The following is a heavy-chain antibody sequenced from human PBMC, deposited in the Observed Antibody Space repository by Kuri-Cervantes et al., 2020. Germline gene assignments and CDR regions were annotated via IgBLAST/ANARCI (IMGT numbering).Heavy chain of an antibody. V-gene: IGHV3-7*01. CDR2: IKQDGGEK. J-gene: IGHJ4*02. CDR1: GFTFSSYW. Sequence: GESLKISCAASGFTFSSYWMSWVRQAPGKGLEWVANIKQDGGEKYYVNSVKGRFTISRDNARNSLSLQMNSLRAEDTAVYYCARGSVLAANIFDNWGQGTLVTVSS. CDR3: ARGSVLAANIFDN. D-gene: IGHD2-15*01.